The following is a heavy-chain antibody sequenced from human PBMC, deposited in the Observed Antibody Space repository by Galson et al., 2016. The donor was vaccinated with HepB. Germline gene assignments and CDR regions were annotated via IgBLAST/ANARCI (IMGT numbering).Heavy chain of an antibody. D-gene: IGHD5-12*01. CDR1: GFTFSSYA. CDR2: ISGSGDTT. CDR3: AKETHFYIGLSPF. J-gene: IGHJ4*02. V-gene: IGHV3-23*01. Sequence: SLRLSCAASGFTFSSYAMSWVRQAPGKGLEWVSGISGSGDTTYYADSVKGRFTISRDNSKNTLFLQVNSLRAEETAVYFCAKETHFYIGLSPFWGQGTLVTVSS.